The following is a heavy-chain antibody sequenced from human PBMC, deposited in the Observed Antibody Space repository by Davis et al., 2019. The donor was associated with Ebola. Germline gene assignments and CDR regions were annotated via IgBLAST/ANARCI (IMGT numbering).Heavy chain of an antibody. Sequence: GESLKISCAVSGFTFSSYSMNWVRQAPGKGLEWVSYIRTSGSTKYYADSVKGRFSISRDDAKNSLYLQMNSLRAEDTAVYYCARVGSSTSLDYWGQGTLVTVSS. CDR2: IRTSGSTK. J-gene: IGHJ4*02. V-gene: IGHV3-48*01. CDR1: GFTFSSYS. CDR3: ARVGSSTSLDY. D-gene: IGHD2-2*01.